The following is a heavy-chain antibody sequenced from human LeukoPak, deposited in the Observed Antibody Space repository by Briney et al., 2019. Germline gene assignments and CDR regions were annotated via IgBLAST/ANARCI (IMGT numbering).Heavy chain of an antibody. J-gene: IGHJ6*03. CDR2: IIPIFGTA. Sequence: EASVKVSCKASGGTFSSYAISWVRQAPGQGLEWMGGIIPIFGTANYAQKFQGRVTITADKSTSTAYMELSSLRSEDTAVYYCARVGYSSSSPNYYYYYYMDVWGKGTTVTVSS. CDR1: GGTFSSYA. CDR3: ARVGYSSSSPNYYYYYYMDV. D-gene: IGHD6-6*01. V-gene: IGHV1-69*06.